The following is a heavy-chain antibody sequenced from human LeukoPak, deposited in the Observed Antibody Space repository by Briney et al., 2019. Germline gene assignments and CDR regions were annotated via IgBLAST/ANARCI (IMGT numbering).Heavy chain of an antibody. CDR1: GFKFDDYG. V-gene: IGHV3-20*04. CDR3: AGYYYDSSRGFDL. Sequence: GALRLSCAASGFKFDDYGMSWVRQAPGKGLEWVCDINWNGAWTGYADSVKGRFTISRDNAKNSLYLQMNSLRAEDTALYYCAGYYYDSSRGFDLWGQGTTVTVSS. D-gene: IGHD3-22*01. J-gene: IGHJ6*02. CDR2: INWNGAWT.